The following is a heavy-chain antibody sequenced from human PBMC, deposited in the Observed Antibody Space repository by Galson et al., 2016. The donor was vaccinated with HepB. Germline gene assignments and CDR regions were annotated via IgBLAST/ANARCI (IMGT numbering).Heavy chain of an antibody. D-gene: IGHD3-10*01. J-gene: IGHJ5*02. CDR1: GFTFTNYW. CDR2: ISPGDSNT. Sequence: QSGAEVKKPGESLKISCQGSGFTFTNYWIGWLRQMPGKGLEWMGIISPGDSNTKYSPSFQGQVIISADKSISSAYLEWTSLKASDTAMYYCARLINYNWFDPWGQGTLVTASS. V-gene: IGHV5-51*01. CDR3: ARLINYNWFDP.